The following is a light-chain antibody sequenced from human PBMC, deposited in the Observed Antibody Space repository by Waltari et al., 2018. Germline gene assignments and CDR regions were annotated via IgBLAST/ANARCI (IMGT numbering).Light chain of an antibody. CDR2: DAS. J-gene: IGKJ4*01. V-gene: IGKV1-33*01. Sequence: DIQMTQSPSSLSASVGDRVTITCQESQDIRKNLNWFQQKPGKAPQVLIFDASNSQAAVPSRFSGSGSGTDFAFTISRLQPEDIGTYYCQQYANLPLTFGGGTRVEIK. CDR3: QQYANLPLT. CDR1: QDIRKN.